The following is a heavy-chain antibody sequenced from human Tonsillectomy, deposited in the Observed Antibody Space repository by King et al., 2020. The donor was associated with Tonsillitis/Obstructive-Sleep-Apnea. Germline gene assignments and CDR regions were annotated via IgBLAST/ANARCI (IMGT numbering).Heavy chain of an antibody. CDR1: GGSITSYY. J-gene: IGHJ4*02. Sequence: QLQESGPGLVKPSETLFLTCTVSGGSITSYYWSWIRQPPGKGLEWIGYIYYSGSTNYNPSLKSRVTISVDMSKNQFSLRLSSVTAADTAVYYCARGILPSYFDYWGQGTLVAVSS. CDR3: ARGILPSYFDY. CDR2: IYYSGST. V-gene: IGHV4-59*01.